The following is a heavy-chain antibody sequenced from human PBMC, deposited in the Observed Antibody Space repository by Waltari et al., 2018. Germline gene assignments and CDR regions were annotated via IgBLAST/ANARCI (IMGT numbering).Heavy chain of an antibody. CDR2: IYHSGST. D-gene: IGHD6-13*01. CDR1: GYSISSGYY. CDR3: ARAGLIAAAGSHIFDY. V-gene: IGHV4-38-2*01. Sequence: QVQLQESGPGLVKPSETLSLTCAVSGYSISSGYYWGWIRQPPGKGLEWIGSIYHSGSTYYNPSLKSRVTISVDTSKNQFSLKLSSVTAADTAVYYCARAGLIAAAGSHIFDYWGQGTLVTVSS. J-gene: IGHJ4*02.